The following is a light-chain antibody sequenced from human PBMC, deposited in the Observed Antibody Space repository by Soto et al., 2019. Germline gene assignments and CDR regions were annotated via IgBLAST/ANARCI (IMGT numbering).Light chain of an antibody. Sequence: EIVMTQSPATLSVSPGERATLSCRASQSISSNLAWYQQKPGQAPRLLMFRTSSRATGFPARFSGRGSGTEFNLTISSLQSEDFAVYFCQQYNNWPSFGQGTRLEIK. V-gene: IGKV3-15*01. CDR1: QSISSN. J-gene: IGKJ5*01. CDR3: QQYNNWPS. CDR2: RTS.